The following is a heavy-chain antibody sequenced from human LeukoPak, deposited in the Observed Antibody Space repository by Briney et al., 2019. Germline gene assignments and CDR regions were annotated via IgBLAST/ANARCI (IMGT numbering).Heavy chain of an antibody. J-gene: IGHJ6*02. CDR2: IWYDGSNK. CDR3: AREIGYGMDV. V-gene: IGHV3-33*01. D-gene: IGHD3-22*01. CDR1: GFTFSSYG. Sequence: GRSLRLSCAASGFTFSSYGMHWVRQAPGKGLEWVAVIWYDGSNKNYVDSVKGRFTISRDDSNNTLYLEMNSLRAEDTAVYYCAREIGYGMDVWGQGTTVTVSS.